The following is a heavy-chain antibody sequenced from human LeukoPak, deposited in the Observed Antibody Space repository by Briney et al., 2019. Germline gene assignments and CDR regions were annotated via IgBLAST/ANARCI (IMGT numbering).Heavy chain of an antibody. D-gene: IGHD3-3*01. Sequence: SETLSLTCAVYGGSFSDYYWSWIRQPPGKGLKWIGEINHSGSTNYNPSLKSRVTISVDTSKNQFSLKLSSVTAADTAVYYCARGSLWSSQPNAFDIWGQGTMVTVSS. CDR3: ARGSLWSSQPNAFDI. CDR1: GGSFSDYY. V-gene: IGHV4-34*01. J-gene: IGHJ3*02. CDR2: INHSGST.